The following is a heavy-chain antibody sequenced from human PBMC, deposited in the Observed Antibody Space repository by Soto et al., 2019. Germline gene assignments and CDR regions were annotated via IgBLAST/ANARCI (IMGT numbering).Heavy chain of an antibody. D-gene: IGHD3-9*01. V-gene: IGHV4-59*08. Sequence: QVQLQESGPGLVKPSETLSLTCTVSGDSLSSYYWSWIRQPPGTGLEWIGCIYYAGSTNYNPSLKGRVTMPVNTSKNQVSLSLSSVTAADTAVYDGARQEEKFDPPDYWGQGTLVTVSS. J-gene: IGHJ4*02. CDR1: GDSLSSYY. CDR3: ARQEEKFDPPDY. CDR2: IYYAGST.